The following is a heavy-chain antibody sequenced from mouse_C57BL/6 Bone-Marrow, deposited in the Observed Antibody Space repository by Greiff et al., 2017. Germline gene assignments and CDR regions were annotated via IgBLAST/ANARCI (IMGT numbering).Heavy chain of an antibody. J-gene: IGHJ1*03. D-gene: IGHD1-1*01. Sequence: QVQLKESGAELARPGASVKLSCKASGYTFTSYGISWVKQRTGQGLEWIGEIYPRSGNTYYNEEFKGKATLTADKSSSTAYMELRSLTADDSAVYFCARGTVVARNWYFDVWGTGTTVTVSS. CDR1: GYTFTSYG. CDR2: IYPRSGNT. CDR3: ARGTVVARNWYFDV. V-gene: IGHV1-81*01.